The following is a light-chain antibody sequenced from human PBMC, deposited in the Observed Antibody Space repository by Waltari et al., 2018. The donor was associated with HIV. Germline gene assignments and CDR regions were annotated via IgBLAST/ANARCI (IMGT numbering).Light chain of an antibody. J-gene: IGLJ3*02. Sequence: QSALTQPASVSGSPGQSITISCTGTRSDVGRYNLVSWYQHHPGKAPKLIISEVSKRPSGVSNRFSGSKSGTTASLTISGLQAEDEADYHCCSYAHNDPWVFGGGTRLTVL. V-gene: IGLV2-23*02. CDR2: EVS. CDR1: RSDVGRYNL. CDR3: CSYAHNDPWV.